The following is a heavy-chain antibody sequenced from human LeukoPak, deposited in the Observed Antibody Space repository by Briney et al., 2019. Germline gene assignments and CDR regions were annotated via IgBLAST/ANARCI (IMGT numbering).Heavy chain of an antibody. D-gene: IGHD4-17*01. V-gene: IGHV3-33*08. Sequence: GRSLRLSCAASGFTFSSYAMHWVRQAPGKGLEWVAVIWYDGRNKYYADSVKGRFTISRDNSKNTLYLQMNSLRAEDTAVYFCVRDRTTVTTFYFHHWGQGTLVTVSS. CDR2: IWYDGRNK. CDR3: VRDRTTVTTFYFHH. CDR1: GFTFSSYA. J-gene: IGHJ1*01.